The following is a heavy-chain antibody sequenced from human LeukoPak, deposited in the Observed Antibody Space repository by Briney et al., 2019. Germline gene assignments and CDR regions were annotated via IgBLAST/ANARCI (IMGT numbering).Heavy chain of an antibody. J-gene: IGHJ4*02. Sequence: ASVKVSCKASGYTFTSYGISWVRQAPGQGLEWMGWISAYNGNTNYAQKLQGRVTMTTDTSTSTAYIELRSLRSDDTAVYYCARVDIVVVVAATGFDYWGQGTLVTVSS. D-gene: IGHD2-15*01. CDR1: GYTFTSYG. V-gene: IGHV1-18*01. CDR3: ARVDIVVVVAATGFDY. CDR2: ISAYNGNT.